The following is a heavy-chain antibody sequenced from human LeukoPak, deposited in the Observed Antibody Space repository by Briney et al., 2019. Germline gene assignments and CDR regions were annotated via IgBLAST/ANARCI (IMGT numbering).Heavy chain of an antibody. CDR3: ARDIGNSIDY. D-gene: IGHD4-23*01. Sequence: SETLSLTCTVSGGSISSYYWSWIRQPPGKGLEWIGYIYYSGSTNHNPSLKSRVTISVDTSKNQFSLKLSSVTAADTAVYYCARDIGNSIDYWGQGTLVTVSS. J-gene: IGHJ4*02. CDR2: IYYSGST. V-gene: IGHV4-59*08. CDR1: GGSISSYY.